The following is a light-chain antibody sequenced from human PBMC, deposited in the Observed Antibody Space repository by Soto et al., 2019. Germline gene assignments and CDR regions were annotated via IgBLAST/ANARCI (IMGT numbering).Light chain of an antibody. V-gene: IGKV1-5*03. CDR1: QSISPW. CDR2: KAS. J-gene: IGKJ1*01. Sequence: DIQMTQSPSTLSASVGDRVTITCRASQSISPWLAWYQQKPGKPPNLLIYKASSLESGVPARFSGSGSGTEFTLTISSLQPDDFATYYCLQYNTYPWTFDQGTKVEIK. CDR3: LQYNTYPWT.